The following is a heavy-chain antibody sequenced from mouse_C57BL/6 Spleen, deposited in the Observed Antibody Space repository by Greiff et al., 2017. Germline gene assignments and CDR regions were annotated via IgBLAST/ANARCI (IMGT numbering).Heavy chain of an antibody. Sequence: QVQLQQPGAELVMPGASVKLSCKASGYTFTSYWMHWVKQRPGQGLEWIGEIDPSDSYTNYNQKFKGKSTLTVDKSSSTAYMQLSSLTSEDSAVDYCARCSYYSNYGYFDYWGQGTTLTVSS. CDR1: GYTFTSYW. CDR3: ARCSYYSNYGYFDY. CDR2: IDPSDSYT. V-gene: IGHV1-69*01. D-gene: IGHD2-5*01. J-gene: IGHJ2*01.